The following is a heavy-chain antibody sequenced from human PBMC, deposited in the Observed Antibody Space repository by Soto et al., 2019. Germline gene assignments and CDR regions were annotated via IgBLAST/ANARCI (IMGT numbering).Heavy chain of an antibody. Sequence: EVQLVESGGGLVQPGGSLRLSCAASGFTFSSYWMSWVRQAPGKGLEWVANIKQDGSEKYYVDSVKGRFTISRDNAKNSLYLQMTSLRAEDTAVYYCARGLYYDFWSGYSPLDYWGQGTLVTVSS. J-gene: IGHJ4*02. D-gene: IGHD3-3*01. CDR2: IKQDGSEK. CDR1: GFTFSSYW. CDR3: ARGLYYDFWSGYSPLDY. V-gene: IGHV3-7*05.